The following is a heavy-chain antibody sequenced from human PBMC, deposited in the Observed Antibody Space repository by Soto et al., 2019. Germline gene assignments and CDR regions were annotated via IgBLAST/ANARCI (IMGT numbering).Heavy chain of an antibody. V-gene: IGHV4-30-4*01. J-gene: IGHJ6*04. CDR3: PSPSLYGLDV. CDR1: GGSISSTYLY. Sequence: PSETLSLTCSVSGGSISSTYLYWSWLRQPSGQGLEWIGNIYYSGNTYSTPSRKSRLIISIGTSKNQFPLQVGSVTAADTPVYCSPSPSLYGLDVGGKGTTVTVSS. CDR2: IYYSGNT.